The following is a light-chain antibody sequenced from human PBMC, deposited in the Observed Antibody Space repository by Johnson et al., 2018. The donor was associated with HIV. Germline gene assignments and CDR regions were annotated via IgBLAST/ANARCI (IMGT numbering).Light chain of an antibody. J-gene: IGLJ1*01. V-gene: IGLV1-51*01. CDR3: ETWDSSLTGV. Sequence: QSVLTQPPSVSAAPGQKVTISCFGSDSNIGNNYVSWYQQLPGTAPKLLIYDNDKRPSGIPDRFSGSKSGTSATLAITGLQTGDEADYYCETWDSSLTGVFGTVTKVTVL. CDR2: DND. CDR1: DSNIGNNY.